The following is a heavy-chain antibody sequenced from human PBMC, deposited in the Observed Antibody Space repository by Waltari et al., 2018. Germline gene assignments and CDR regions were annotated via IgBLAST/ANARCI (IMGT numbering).Heavy chain of an antibody. CDR3: ASTMVRGVHLPN. V-gene: IGHV3-23*01. D-gene: IGHD3-10*01. Sequence: EVQLLESGGGLVQPGGSLRLSCAASGFTFSSYAMSWVRQAPGKGLGWGSGISGSGGRTYYADSVKGRFTISRDNSKNTLYLQMNSLRAEDTAVYYCASTMVRGVHLPNWGQGTLVTVSS. CDR2: ISGSGGRT. CDR1: GFTFSSYA. J-gene: IGHJ4*02.